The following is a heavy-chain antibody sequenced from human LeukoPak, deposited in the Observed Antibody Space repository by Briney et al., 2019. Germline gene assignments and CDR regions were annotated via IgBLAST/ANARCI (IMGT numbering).Heavy chain of an antibody. CDR1: GLTYRSYE. CDR2: IRSSGSTK. J-gene: IGHJ6*03. Sequence: GGCLRLSCTASGLTYRSYEINWVPQARGKGLEWVSYIRSSGSTKNYAESVKGRFTISRDNAKNSLYLQMSSLRAEDTAVYYCARDEAGTSASYFYYMDVWGKGTTVTVSS. V-gene: IGHV3-48*03. D-gene: IGHD6-13*01. CDR3: ARDEAGTSASYFYYMDV.